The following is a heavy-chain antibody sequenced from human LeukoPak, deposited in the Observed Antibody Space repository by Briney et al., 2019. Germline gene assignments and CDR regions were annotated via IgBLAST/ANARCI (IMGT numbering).Heavy chain of an antibody. J-gene: IGHJ4*02. CDR1: GLNFDDSA. CDR3: AKESGKFDY. CDR2: ISADGGST. Sequence: GGSLRLSCVASGLNFDDSAMHWVRQAPGKGLEWVSLISADGGSTFSADSVKGRFSISRDNSKNSLYLQMNSLRSEDTAMYYCAKESGKFDYWGQGTLVGVSS. V-gene: IGHV3-43*02.